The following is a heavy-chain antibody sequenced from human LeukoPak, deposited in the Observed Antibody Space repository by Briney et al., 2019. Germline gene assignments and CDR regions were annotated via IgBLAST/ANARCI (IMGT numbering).Heavy chain of an antibody. CDR2: IIPIFGTA. CDR3: ARHAAMVTNYFDY. Sequence: SVKVSCKASGGTFSSYAICWVRQAPGQGLEWMGGIIPIFGTANYAQKFQGRVTITADESTSTAYMELSSLRSEDTAVYYCARHAAMVTNYFDYWGQGTLVTVSS. D-gene: IGHD5-18*01. V-gene: IGHV1-69*13. CDR1: GGTFSSYA. J-gene: IGHJ4*02.